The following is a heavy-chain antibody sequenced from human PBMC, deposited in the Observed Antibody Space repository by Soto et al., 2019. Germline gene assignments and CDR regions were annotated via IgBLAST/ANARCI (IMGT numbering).Heavy chain of an antibody. CDR3: ARDSLTGNYFDP. D-gene: IGHD1-7*01. J-gene: IGHJ5*02. Sequence: PSETLSLTCTVSGASITTYYWSWIRQPPGKGLEWIGYIYHSGYTSYNPSLKNRVTISVDKSKNQFSLTLSFVTAADTAVYYCARDSLTGNYFDPWGQGPLVTVS. V-gene: IGHV4-59*12. CDR1: GASITTYY. CDR2: IYHSGYT.